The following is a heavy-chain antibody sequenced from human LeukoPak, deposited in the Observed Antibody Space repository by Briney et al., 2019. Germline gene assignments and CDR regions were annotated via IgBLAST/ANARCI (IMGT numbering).Heavy chain of an antibody. V-gene: IGHV4-34*01. D-gene: IGHD5-24*01. CDR2: INHSGST. J-gene: IGHJ5*02. CDR1: GGSFSGYY. Sequence: APETLSLTCAVYGGSFSGYYWSWIRQPPGKGLEWIGEINHSGSTNYNPSLKSRVTISVDTSKNQFSLKLSSVTAADTAVYYCARGAQRWLQLATHYWFDPWGQGTLVTVSS. CDR3: ARGAQRWLQLATHYWFDP.